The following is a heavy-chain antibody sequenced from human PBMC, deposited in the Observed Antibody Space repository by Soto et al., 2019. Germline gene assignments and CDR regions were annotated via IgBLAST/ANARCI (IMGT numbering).Heavy chain of an antibody. J-gene: IGHJ5*02. CDR2: INHSGST. V-gene: IGHV4-34*01. CDR1: GGSFSDYY. D-gene: IGHD3-10*01. CDR3: ARDYYGSGSYYHWFDP. Sequence: PSETLSLTCAVYGGSFSDYYWSWIRQPPGKGLEWIGEINHSGSTNYNPSLKSRVTISVDTSKNQFSLKLSSVIAADTAVYYCARDYYGSGSYYHWFDPWGQGTLVTVSS.